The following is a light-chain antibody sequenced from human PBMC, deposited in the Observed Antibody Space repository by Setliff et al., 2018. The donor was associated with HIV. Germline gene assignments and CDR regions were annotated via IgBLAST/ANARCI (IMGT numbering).Light chain of an antibody. Sequence: QSALTQPASVSGSPGQSITISCTGTSSDVGGYNYVSWYQQHPGKAPKLMIYDVSKRPSGVSNRFSGSKSGNTASLTISGLQAEDEADYFCSSYSYSTTLVFGGGTQLTVL. CDR1: SSDVGGYNY. V-gene: IGLV2-14*01. CDR3: SSYSYSTTLV. CDR2: DVS. J-gene: IGLJ2*01.